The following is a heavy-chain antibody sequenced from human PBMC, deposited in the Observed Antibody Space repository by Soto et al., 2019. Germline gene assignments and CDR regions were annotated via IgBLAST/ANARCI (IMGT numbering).Heavy chain of an antibody. CDR1: GGTFSSYA. V-gene: IGHV1-69*06. D-gene: IGHD6-19*01. CDR3: ARQQASGWCY. CDR2: IILIFGTA. J-gene: IGHJ4*02. Sequence: QVQLVQSGVEVKKPGSSVKVSCKASGGTFSSYAISWVRQAPGQGLEWKGGIILIFGTANYAQNLQGRVTINADKSTRTAYMELSSLRSEHTAVYYCARQQASGWCYWGQGTLVTVSS.